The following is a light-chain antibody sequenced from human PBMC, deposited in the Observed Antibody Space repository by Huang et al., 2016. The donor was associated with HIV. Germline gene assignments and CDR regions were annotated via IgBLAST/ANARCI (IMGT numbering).Light chain of an antibody. CDR1: QSVSSSY. J-gene: IGKJ4*01. CDR3: QQYGSSPLT. CDR2: DAS. V-gene: IGKV3-20*01. Sequence: EIVLTQSPGTLSLSPGERATLSCRASQSVSSSYLAWYQQKPGQAPRLLIHDASNRATGIPDRFSGSGSGTDFTLTITRLEPEDFAVYYCQQYGSSPLTFGGGTKVEIK.